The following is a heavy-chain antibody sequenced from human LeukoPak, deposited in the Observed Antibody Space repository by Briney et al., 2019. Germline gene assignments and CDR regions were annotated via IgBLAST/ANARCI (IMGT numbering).Heavy chain of an antibody. CDR2: IKQDGSEK. V-gene: IGHV3-7*01. CDR1: EFTFSSYW. J-gene: IGHJ4*02. CDR3: ASDPDWGSDY. D-gene: IGHD3-16*01. Sequence: GGSLRLSCAASEFTFSSYWMSWVRQAPGKGLEWVANIKQDGSEKHYVDSVKGRFTISRDNAKNSLYLQMNSLRAEDSAVYYCASDPDWGSDYWGQGTLVTVSS.